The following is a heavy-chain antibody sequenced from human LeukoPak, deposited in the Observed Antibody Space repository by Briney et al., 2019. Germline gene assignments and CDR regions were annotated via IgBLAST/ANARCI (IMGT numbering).Heavy chain of an antibody. CDR2: INHSGST. J-gene: IGHJ5*02. V-gene: IGHV4-34*01. Sequence: SETLSLTCAVYGGSFSGYYWSWIRQPPGKGVEWIGEINHSGSTNYNPSLKSRVTISVDTSKNQFSLKLSSVTAADTAVHYCARDKRLLVRWGFDPWGQGTLVTVSS. CDR3: ARDKRLLVRWGFDP. CDR1: GGSFSGYY. D-gene: IGHD3-10*01.